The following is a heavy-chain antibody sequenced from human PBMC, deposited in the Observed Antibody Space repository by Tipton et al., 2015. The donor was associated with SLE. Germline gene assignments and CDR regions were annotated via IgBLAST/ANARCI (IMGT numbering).Heavy chain of an antibody. D-gene: IGHD1-1*01. J-gene: IGHJ4*02. Sequence: TLSLTCIVSGGSISTSNSYWGCIRQPPGKGLEWIGSFFYSGSTYYNPSLKSRATISVDTSKDQFSLKLSSVAAADTAVYYCARVAPTEVFDYWGQGTPVTVSS. CDR1: GGSISTSNSY. CDR2: FFYSGST. V-gene: IGHV4-39*01. CDR3: ARVAPTEVFDY.